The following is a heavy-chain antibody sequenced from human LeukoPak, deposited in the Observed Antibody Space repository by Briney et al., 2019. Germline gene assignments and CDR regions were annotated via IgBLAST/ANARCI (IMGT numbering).Heavy chain of an antibody. J-gene: IGHJ3*02. CDR2: IYSSGST. CDR1: GGSISSGDYF. V-gene: IGHV4-30-4*01. D-gene: IGHD6-13*01. CDR3: ARYHSSSWSYAFDI. Sequence: SQTLSLTCTVSGGSISSGDYFWSWIRQTPEKGLVWIGYIYSSGSTYANPSLKSRVTISVDTSKNQFSLKLSSVTAADTAVYYCARYHSSSWSYAFDIWGQGTMVAVSS.